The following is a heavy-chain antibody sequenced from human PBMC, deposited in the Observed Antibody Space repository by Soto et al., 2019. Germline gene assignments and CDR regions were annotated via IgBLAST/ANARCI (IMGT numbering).Heavy chain of an antibody. CDR2: ISSSSSTI. D-gene: IGHD5-18*01. J-gene: IGHJ4*02. Sequence: EVQLVESGGGLVQPGGSLRLSCAASGFTFSSYSMNWVRQAPGEGLEWVSYISSSSSTIYYADSVKGRFTIYRDNAKNSLYLQMNSLRDEDTAVYYCARVHTAMSWGHFDYWGQGTLVTVSS. V-gene: IGHV3-48*02. CDR1: GFTFSSYS. CDR3: ARVHTAMSWGHFDY.